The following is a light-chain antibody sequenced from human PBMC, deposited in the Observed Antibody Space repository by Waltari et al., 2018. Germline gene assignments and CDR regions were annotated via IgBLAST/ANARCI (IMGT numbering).Light chain of an antibody. CDR2: HTS. Sequence: EIVLTQSPGTLSLSPGERATLSCRASQGVGKYLAWYQQRPGQAPRLLLYHTSIRATGIPYRFSGSGSGTDFSLTISRLEPEDFAVYYCQKYDFLPATFGQGTTVEIK. V-gene: IGKV3-20*01. CDR1: QGVGKY. J-gene: IGKJ1*01. CDR3: QKYDFLPAT.